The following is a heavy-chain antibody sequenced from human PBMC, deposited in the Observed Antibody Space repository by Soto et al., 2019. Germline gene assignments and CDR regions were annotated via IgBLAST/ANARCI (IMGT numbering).Heavy chain of an antibody. J-gene: IGHJ4*02. V-gene: IGHV2-5*02. CDR3: AHKYGDYDFDY. D-gene: IGHD4-17*01. Sequence: QITLKESGPTLVKPTQTLTVTCSFSGFSLSTSGVGVGWIRQPPGKALEWLVIIYWDDDKRYNPSLKSRLTITKDTSKNQVVLTMTTMDPVDTATYYCAHKYGDYDFDYWGQGMLVTVSS. CDR2: IYWDDDK. CDR1: GFSLSTSGVG.